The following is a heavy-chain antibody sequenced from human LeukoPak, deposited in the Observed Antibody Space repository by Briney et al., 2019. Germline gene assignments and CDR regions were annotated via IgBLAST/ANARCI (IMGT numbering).Heavy chain of an antibody. D-gene: IGHD6-19*01. Sequence: ASVKVSCKASGGTFNSYAISWVRQAPGQGLEWMGGIIPIFGTAKYAQKFQGRVTITADKSTSTAYMELSSLRSEDTAAYYCARGALSSGWYPALSDPWGQGTLVTVSS. CDR3: ARGALSSGWYPALSDP. V-gene: IGHV1-69*06. J-gene: IGHJ5*02. CDR2: IIPIFGTA. CDR1: GGTFNSYA.